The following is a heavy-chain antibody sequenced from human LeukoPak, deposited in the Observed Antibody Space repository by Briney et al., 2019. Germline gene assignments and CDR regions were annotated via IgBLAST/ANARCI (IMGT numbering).Heavy chain of an antibody. Sequence: PGGSLRLSCAASGFTFSSYAMSWVRQAPGKGLEWVSAISGSGGSTYYADSVKGRFTISRDNSKSTLYLQMNSLRAEDTAVYYCAKDMAYCGGDCYWFDYWGQGTLVTVSS. CDR3: AKDMAYCGGDCYWFDY. D-gene: IGHD2-21*02. V-gene: IGHV3-23*01. CDR1: GFTFSSYA. J-gene: IGHJ4*02. CDR2: ISGSGGST.